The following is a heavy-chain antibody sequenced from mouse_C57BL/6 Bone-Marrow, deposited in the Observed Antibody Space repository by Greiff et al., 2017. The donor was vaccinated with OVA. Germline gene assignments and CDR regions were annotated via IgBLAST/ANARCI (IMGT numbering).Heavy chain of an antibody. D-gene: IGHD1-1*01. V-gene: IGHV1-63*01. J-gene: IGHJ3*01. Sequence: VKLMESGAELVRPGTSVKMSCKASGYTFTNYWIGWAKQRPGHGLEWIGDIYPGGGYTNYNEKFKGKATLTADKSSSTAYMQFSSLTSEDSAIYYCARWGTTVGPFAYWGQGTLVTVSA. CDR3: ARWGTTVGPFAY. CDR2: IYPGGGYT. CDR1: GYTFTNYW.